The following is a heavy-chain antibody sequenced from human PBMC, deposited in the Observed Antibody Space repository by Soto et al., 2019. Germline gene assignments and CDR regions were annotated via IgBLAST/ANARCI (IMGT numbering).Heavy chain of an antibody. CDR3: ARGVGWEVSPRYHGLDV. CDR2: ISSSRSYI. Sequence: RGSLVLACATSGFTFSIYSMNWVRQAPGKGLEWVSSISSSRSYIYNADSVKGRFTISRDNPKNSLYLQMDSPRADDTAVYYCARGVGWEVSPRYHGLDVWGQGTTVTVSS. V-gene: IGHV3-21*01. J-gene: IGHJ6*02. D-gene: IGHD1-26*01. CDR1: GFTFSIYS.